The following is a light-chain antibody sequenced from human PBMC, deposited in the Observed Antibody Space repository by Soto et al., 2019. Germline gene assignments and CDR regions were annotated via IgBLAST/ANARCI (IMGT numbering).Light chain of an antibody. CDR3: QQYGSSPWT. V-gene: IGKV3-20*01. Sequence: EIVLTQSPGTLSLSPGERATLSCRASQSVSSSYLAWYQQKPGQAPRLLIYGASSRATGIPDRFSGSGSGKDFTLTTSGLVTEDFGVYYCQQYGSSPWTLGQGTKVEIK. J-gene: IGKJ1*01. CDR2: GAS. CDR1: QSVSSSY.